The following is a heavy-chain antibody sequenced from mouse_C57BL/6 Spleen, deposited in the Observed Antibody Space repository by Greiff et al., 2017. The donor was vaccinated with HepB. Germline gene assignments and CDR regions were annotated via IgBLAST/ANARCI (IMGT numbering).Heavy chain of an antibody. J-gene: IGHJ2*01. D-gene: IGHD2-3*01. CDR2: IYPGSGST. CDR1: GYTFTSYW. Sequence: QVQLQQPGAELVKPGASVKMSCKASGYTFTSYWITWVKQRPGQGLEWIGDIYPGSGSTNYNEKFKSKATLTVETSSSTAYMQLSSLTSEDSAVYYCASNDGYYFDYWGQGTTLTVSS. V-gene: IGHV1-55*01. CDR3: ASNDGYYFDY.